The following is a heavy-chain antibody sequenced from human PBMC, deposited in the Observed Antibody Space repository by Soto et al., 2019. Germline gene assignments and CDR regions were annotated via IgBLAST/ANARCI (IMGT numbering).Heavy chain of an antibody. Sequence: QVQLVQSGAEVKKPGSSVKVSCKASGGTFSSYAISWVRQAPGQGLEWMGGIIPIFGTANYAQKFQGRVTITADESTSTAYRELSSLISEDTAVYYCARGPAGGDYRYFQHWGQGTLVTVSS. V-gene: IGHV1-69*01. J-gene: IGHJ1*01. CDR2: IIPIFGTA. D-gene: IGHD4-17*01. CDR3: ARGPAGGDYRYFQH. CDR1: GGTFSSYA.